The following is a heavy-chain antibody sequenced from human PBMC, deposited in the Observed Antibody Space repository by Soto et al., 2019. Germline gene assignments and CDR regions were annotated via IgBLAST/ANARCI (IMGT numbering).Heavy chain of an antibody. J-gene: IGHJ4*02. D-gene: IGHD2-15*01. Sequence: ASVKDSCKASGCTFTSYGTRWARQDHGQGLEWMGWISAYNGNTNYAQKLQGRVTMTTDTSTSTAYMELRSLRSDDTAVYYCARLGVVVAAIFDYWGQGTLVTVS. CDR1: GCTFTSYG. CDR2: ISAYNGNT. CDR3: ARLGVVVAAIFDY. V-gene: IGHV1-18*01.